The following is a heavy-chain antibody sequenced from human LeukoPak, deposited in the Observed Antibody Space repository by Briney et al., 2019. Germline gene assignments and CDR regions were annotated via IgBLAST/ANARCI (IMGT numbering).Heavy chain of an antibody. J-gene: IGHJ4*02. V-gene: IGHV3-33*01. Sequence: GGSLRLSCAPSGFTFSSYGMHWVRQAPGKGLEWVAVIWYDGSYKYYADSVKGRFTISRDNSKNTLYLQMNSLRAEDTAVYYCARDRRGYDSSGYYDYWGQGTLATVSS. D-gene: IGHD3-22*01. CDR2: IWYDGSYK. CDR1: GFTFSSYG. CDR3: ARDRRGYDSSGYYDY.